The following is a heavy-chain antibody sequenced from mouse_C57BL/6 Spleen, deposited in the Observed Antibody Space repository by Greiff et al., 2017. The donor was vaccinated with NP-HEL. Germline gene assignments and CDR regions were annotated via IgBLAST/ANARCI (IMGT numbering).Heavy chain of an antibody. CDR1: GFNINDDY. CDR2: IDPENGDT. V-gene: IGHV14-4*01. CDR3: TTFGTLNY. D-gene: IGHD3-1*01. J-gene: IGHJ2*01. Sequence: VQLQQSGAELVRPGASVKLSCTASGFNINDDYMHWVKQRPEQGLEWIGWIDPENGDTESASKFQGKANITADTSSNTAYLQLSSLTSEDTAVYYCTTFGTLNYWGQGTTLTVSS.